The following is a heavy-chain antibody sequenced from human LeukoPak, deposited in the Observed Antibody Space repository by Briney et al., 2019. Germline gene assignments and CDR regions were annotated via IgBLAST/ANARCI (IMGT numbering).Heavy chain of an antibody. CDR1: GFTFSSYD. CDR3: AREQRIAMVRGVITTCFFDY. CDR2: IGTAGDT. D-gene: IGHD3-10*01. Sequence: GGSPRLSCAASGFTFSSYDMHWVRQATGKGLEWVSAIGTAGDTYYPGSVKGRFTISRENAKNSLYLQMNSLRAGDTAVYYCAREQRIAMVRGVITTCFFDYWGQGTLVTVSS. V-gene: IGHV3-13*01. J-gene: IGHJ4*02.